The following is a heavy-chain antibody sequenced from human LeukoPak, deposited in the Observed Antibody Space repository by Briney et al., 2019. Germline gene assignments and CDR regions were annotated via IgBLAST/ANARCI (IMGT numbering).Heavy chain of an antibody. CDR1: GGSFSGHY. V-gene: IGHV4-34*01. CDR3: ASETVDTAMVNYYYMDV. J-gene: IGHJ6*03. Sequence: SETLSLTCAVYGGSFSGHYWSWIRQPPGKGLEWIGEINHSGSTNYNPSLKSRVTISVDTSKNQFSLKLSSVTAADTAVYYCASETVDTAMVNYYYMDVWGKGTTVTVSS. D-gene: IGHD5-18*01. CDR2: INHSGST.